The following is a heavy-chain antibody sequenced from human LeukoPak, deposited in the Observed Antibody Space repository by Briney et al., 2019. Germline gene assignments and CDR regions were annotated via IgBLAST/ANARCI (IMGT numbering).Heavy chain of an antibody. D-gene: IGHD2-2*01. J-gene: IGHJ4*02. Sequence: GGSLRLSCAASGFTFSSYGVHWVRQAPGKGLEWLAFIRFDGTNEYYADSVKGRFTISRDNSENMLYLQMNSLRAEDTAVYYCGKGTVIVPAVADYWGQGTLVTVSS. CDR2: IRFDGTNE. CDR3: GKGTVIVPAVADY. CDR1: GFTFSSYG. V-gene: IGHV3-30*02.